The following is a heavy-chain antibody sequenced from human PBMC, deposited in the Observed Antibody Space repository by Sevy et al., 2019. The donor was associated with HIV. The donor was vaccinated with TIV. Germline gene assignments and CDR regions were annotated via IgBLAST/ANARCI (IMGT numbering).Heavy chain of an antibody. J-gene: IGHJ5*02. D-gene: IGHD3-22*01. CDR1: GGSISSSSYY. V-gene: IGHV4-39*01. CDR2: IYYSGST. CDR3: ARHLAYYYDSSGYYFDKGNWFDP. Sequence: SETLSLTCTVSGGSISSSSYYWGWIRQPPGKGLEWIGSIYYSGSTYYNPSLKSRVTISVDTSKNQFSLKLSYVTAADTAVYYCARHLAYYYDSSGYYFDKGNWFDPWGQGTLVTVSS.